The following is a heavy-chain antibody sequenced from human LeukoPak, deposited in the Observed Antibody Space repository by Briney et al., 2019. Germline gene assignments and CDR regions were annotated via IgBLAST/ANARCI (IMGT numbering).Heavy chain of an antibody. CDR2: IYYSGST. D-gene: IGHD3-10*01. CDR1: GGSISSYY. V-gene: IGHV4-59*12. J-gene: IGHJ4*02. Sequence: PSETLSLTCTVSGGSISSYYWSWIRQPPGKGLEWIGYIYYSGSTNYNPSLKSRVTISVDTSKNQFSLKLSSVTAADTAVYYCARDVWFGAGRTFDYWGQGTLVTVSS. CDR3: ARDVWFGAGRTFDY.